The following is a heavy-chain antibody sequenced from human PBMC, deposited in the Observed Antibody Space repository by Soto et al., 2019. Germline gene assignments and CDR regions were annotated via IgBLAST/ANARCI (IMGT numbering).Heavy chain of an antibody. CDR3: AADHVYYYGSGSYMFDY. CDR2: IVVGSGNT. V-gene: IGHV1-58*01. Sequence: SVKVSCKASGFTFTSSAVQWVRQARGQRLEWIGWIVVGSGNTNYAQKFQERVTITRDMSTSTAYMELSSLRSEDTAVYYCAADHVYYYGSGSYMFDYWGQGTLVTVSS. CDR1: GFTFTSSA. D-gene: IGHD3-10*01. J-gene: IGHJ4*02.